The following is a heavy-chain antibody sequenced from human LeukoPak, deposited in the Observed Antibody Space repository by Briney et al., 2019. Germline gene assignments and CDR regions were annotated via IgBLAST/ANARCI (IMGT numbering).Heavy chain of an antibody. CDR1: GFTFSSYA. Sequence: GGSLRLSCAASGFTFSSYAMSWVRQAPGKGLEWVSAISGSGGSTNYADSVKGRFTISRDNSKNTLYLQMNSLRAEDTAVYYCATLSYGGSFDYWGQGTLVTVSS. D-gene: IGHD5-18*01. J-gene: IGHJ4*02. CDR2: ISGSGGST. CDR3: ATLSYGGSFDY. V-gene: IGHV3-23*01.